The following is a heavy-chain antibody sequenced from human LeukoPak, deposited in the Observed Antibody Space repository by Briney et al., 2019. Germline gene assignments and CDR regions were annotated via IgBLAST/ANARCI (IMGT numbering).Heavy chain of an antibody. V-gene: IGHV3-33*01. CDR2: IWYDGSNK. Sequence: GGSLRLSCAASGFTFSNYGLHWVRQAPGKGLEWVAVIWYDGSNKYYADSVKGRFTISRDNSKNTLYLQMNSLRAEDTAVYYCARGYGSGSYPIDYWGQGTLVTVYS. J-gene: IGHJ4*02. CDR3: ARGYGSGSYPIDY. CDR1: GFTFSNYG. D-gene: IGHD3-10*01.